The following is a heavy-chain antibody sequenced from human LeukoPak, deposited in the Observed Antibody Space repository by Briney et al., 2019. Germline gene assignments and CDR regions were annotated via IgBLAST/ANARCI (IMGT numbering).Heavy chain of an antibody. J-gene: IGHJ4*02. CDR2: IYSGGST. CDR3: AIRDFIVVVPAASGGTSDY. D-gene: IGHD2-2*01. CDR1: GFTVGSNY. V-gene: IGHV3-53*01. Sequence: GGSLRLSCAASGFTVGSNYMSWVRQAPGKGLDWVSVIYSGGSTYYADSVKGRFTISRDNSKNTLYLQMNSLRAEDTAVYYCAIRDFIVVVPAASGGTSDYWGQGTLVTVSS.